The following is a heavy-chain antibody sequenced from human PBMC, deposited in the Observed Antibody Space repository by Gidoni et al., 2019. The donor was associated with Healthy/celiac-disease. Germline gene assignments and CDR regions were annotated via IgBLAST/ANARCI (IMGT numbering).Heavy chain of an antibody. V-gene: IGHV3-64D*06. CDR2: ISSNGGST. Sequence: EVQLVESGGGLVQPGGSLRLSCSASGFTFSSYAMHWVRQAPGKGLEYVSAISSNGGSTYYADSVKGRFTISRDNSKNTLYLQMSSLRAEDTAVYYCVKEGIAARPSSFDYWGQGTLVTVSS. CDR1: GFTFSSYA. D-gene: IGHD6-6*01. CDR3: VKEGIAARPSSFDY. J-gene: IGHJ4*02.